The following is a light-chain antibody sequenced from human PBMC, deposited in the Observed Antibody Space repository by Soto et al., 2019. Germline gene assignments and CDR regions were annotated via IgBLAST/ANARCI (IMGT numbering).Light chain of an antibody. Sequence: QLVLTQPASVSGSPGQSITISCTGTSSDVGNYNLVSWYQHHPGKAPKLMIYEGSKRPSGVSNRFSGSKSGNTASLTISGLQAEDEADYYCCSYAGSSTVVFGGGTKLTVL. V-gene: IGLV2-23*01. CDR1: SSDVGNYNL. CDR2: EGS. J-gene: IGLJ2*01. CDR3: CSYAGSSTVV.